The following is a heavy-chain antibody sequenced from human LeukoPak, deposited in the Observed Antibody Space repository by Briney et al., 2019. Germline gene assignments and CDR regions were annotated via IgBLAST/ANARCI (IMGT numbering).Heavy chain of an antibody. D-gene: IGHD3-16*02. J-gene: IGHJ6*03. CDR2: INPNSGGT. V-gene: IGHV1-2*02. CDR3: ARGSLSGDHFGYYYYMDV. CDR1: GYTFTGYY. Sequence: ASVKVSCKASGYTFTGYYTHWVRQAPGQGLEWMGWINPNSGGTNYAQKFQGRVTMTRDASISTAYMELSRLRSDDTAVYYCARGSLSGDHFGYYYYMDVWGKGTTVTVSS.